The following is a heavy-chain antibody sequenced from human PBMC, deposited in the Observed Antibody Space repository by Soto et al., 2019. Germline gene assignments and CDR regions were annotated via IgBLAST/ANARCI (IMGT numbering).Heavy chain of an antibody. V-gene: IGHV4-59*01. CDR2: VDYSGNS. CDR3: AKNWFSVAGRFHFDY. Sequence: SETLSLTCTVSGGSINTYYWSWIRQPPGKGLEWIGYVDYSGNSDSSPSLKSRVTISIETSKKQCSLKLNSIAATHTAVYYCAKNWFSVAGRFHFDYWGQGIPVTVSS. CDR1: GGSINTYY. J-gene: IGHJ4*02. D-gene: IGHD6-19*01.